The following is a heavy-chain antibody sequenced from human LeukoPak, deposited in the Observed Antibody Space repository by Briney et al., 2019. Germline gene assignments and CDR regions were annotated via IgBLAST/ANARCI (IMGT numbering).Heavy chain of an antibody. CDR3: AKGGSGSYYLNYFDY. CDR2: ISWNSGSI. D-gene: IGHD3-10*01. V-gene: IGHV3-9*03. J-gene: IGHJ4*02. Sequence: GGSLRLSCAASGFTFDDYAMHWVRQAPGRGLEWVSGISWNSGSIGYADSVKGRFTISRDNAKNSLYLQMNSLRAEDMALYYCAKGGSGSYYLNYFDYWGQGTLVTVSS. CDR1: GFTFDDYA.